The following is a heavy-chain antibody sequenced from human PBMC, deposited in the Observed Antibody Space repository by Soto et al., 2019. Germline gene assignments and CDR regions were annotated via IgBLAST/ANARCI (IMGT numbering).Heavy chain of an antibody. V-gene: IGHV3-64D*06. J-gene: IGHJ4*02. Sequence: GGSLRLSCSASGFTFSSFSMHWVRQSPGKGLEYVSHMSSDGGRIYYADSVKGRFTISRDNSKNMLYLQMSSLRPDDSAVYYCVKSRGGANHDFFDWGQGTQVTSPQ. CDR1: GFTFSSFS. CDR3: VKSRGGANHDFFD. D-gene: IGHD2-21*01. CDR2: MSSDGGRI.